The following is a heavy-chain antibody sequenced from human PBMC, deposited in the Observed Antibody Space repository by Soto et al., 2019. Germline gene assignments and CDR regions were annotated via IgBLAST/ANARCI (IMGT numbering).Heavy chain of an antibody. CDR3: ARGLPLAADY. CDR1: GYTFTSYA. Sequence: QVQLVQSGAEEKKPGASVKVSCKASGYTFTSYAMHWVRQAPGQRLEWMGWINAGNGNTKYSKKFQGRVTITRDTSASTAYMELSSLRSEDTAVYYCARGLPLAADYWGQGTLVTVSS. CDR2: INAGNGNT. J-gene: IGHJ4*02. V-gene: IGHV1-3*05.